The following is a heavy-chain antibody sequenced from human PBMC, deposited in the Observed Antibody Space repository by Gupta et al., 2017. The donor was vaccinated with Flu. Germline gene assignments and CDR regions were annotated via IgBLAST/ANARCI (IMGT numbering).Heavy chain of an antibody. V-gene: IGHV3-72*01. Sequence: ASGFTFSDHYMDWVRQAPGKGLEWVGRTRNKANSYTTEYAASVKGRFTISRDDSKNSLYLQMNSLKTEDTAVYYCARGPNSGSYSDYWGQGTLVTVSS. J-gene: IGHJ4*02. D-gene: IGHD1-26*01. CDR1: GFTFSDHY. CDR2: TRNKANSYTT. CDR3: ARGPNSGSYSDY.